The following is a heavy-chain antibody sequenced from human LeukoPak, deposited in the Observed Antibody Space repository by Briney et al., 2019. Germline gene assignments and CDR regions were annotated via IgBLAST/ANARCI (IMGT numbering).Heavy chain of an antibody. J-gene: IGHJ6*02. CDR2: INHSGST. D-gene: IGHD6-19*01. CDR1: GGSFSGYY. V-gene: IGHV4-34*01. CDR3: ARDREGAGWDYYYYGMDV. Sequence: PSETLSLTCAVYGGSFSGYYWSWIRQPPGKGLEWIGEINHSGSTNYNPSLKSRVTISVDTSKNQFSLKLSSVTAADTAVYYCARDREGAGWDYYYYGMDVWGQGTTVTVSS.